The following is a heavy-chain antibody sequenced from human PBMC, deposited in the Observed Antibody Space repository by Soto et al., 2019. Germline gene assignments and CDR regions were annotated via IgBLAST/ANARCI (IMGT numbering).Heavy chain of an antibody. Sequence: GGSLRLSCAASGFAFSDYYMSWIRQAPGKGLEWVSFVSSSGNTIYHADSVEGRFTISRDNAKNSLFLEMNSLGAQDTAMYFCARNRPAFDYDISGYNDVFDICGQGTMVT. J-gene: IGHJ3*02. V-gene: IGHV3-11*01. D-gene: IGHD3-22*01. CDR2: VSSSGNTI. CDR1: GFAFSDYY. CDR3: ARNRPAFDYDISGYNDVFDI.